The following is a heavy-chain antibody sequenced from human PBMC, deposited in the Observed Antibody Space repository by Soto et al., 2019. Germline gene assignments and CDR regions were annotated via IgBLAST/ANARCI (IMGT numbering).Heavy chain of an antibody. D-gene: IGHD1-1*01. J-gene: IGHJ3*02. CDR1: LLNFNIAW. Sequence: EAQLVESGGGLVKRGESLRLSCAASLLNFNIAWLSWVRRAPGKGLEWVGRIKNRADGGTTDNAAPVKDRFTISRDDSKSALYLQMNSLKTEDTAMYYCTSMNDRDAFQIWGQGTMVTVS. V-gene: IGHV3-15*01. CDR2: IKNRADGGTT. CDR3: TSMNDRDAFQI.